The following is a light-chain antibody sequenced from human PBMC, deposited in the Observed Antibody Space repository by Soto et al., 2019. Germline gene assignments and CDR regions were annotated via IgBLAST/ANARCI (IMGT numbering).Light chain of an antibody. CDR1: QTINDW. Sequence: DIQMTQSPSTLSSSVGDRVTITCRASQTINDWLAWYQQKPGKAPKLLIPDASNLDSGVPSRFGGSGSGTEFTLTISSLQPDDFATYYCQQYNSYPWTFGQGTKVDI. CDR3: QQYNSYPWT. J-gene: IGKJ1*01. CDR2: DAS. V-gene: IGKV1-5*01.